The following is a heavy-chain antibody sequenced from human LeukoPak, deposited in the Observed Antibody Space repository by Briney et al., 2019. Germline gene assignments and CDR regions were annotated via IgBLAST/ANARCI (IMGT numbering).Heavy chain of an antibody. Sequence: PGGSLRLSCAAPGFTFSSYAMHWVRQAPGKGLEWVAVISYDGSNKYYADSVKGRFTISRDNSKNTLYLQMNSLRAEDTAVYYCARDTLYSGSYFNYWGQGTLVTVSS. CDR1: GFTFSSYA. CDR2: ISYDGSNK. CDR3: ARDTLYSGSYFNY. J-gene: IGHJ4*02. D-gene: IGHD1-26*01. V-gene: IGHV3-30-3*01.